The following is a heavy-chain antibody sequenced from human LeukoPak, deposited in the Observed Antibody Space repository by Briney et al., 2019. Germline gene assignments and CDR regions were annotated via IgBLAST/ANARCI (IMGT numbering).Heavy chain of an antibody. V-gene: IGHV1-8*02. Sequence: ASVKVSCKASGYTFTGYYMHWVRQATGQGLEWMGWMNPNSGNTGYAQKFQGRVTMTRNTSISTAYMELSSLRSEDTAVYYCARGLFGYSSGWYFDYWGQGTLVTVSS. CDR1: GYTFTGYY. J-gene: IGHJ4*02. D-gene: IGHD6-19*01. CDR3: ARGLFGYSSGWYFDY. CDR2: MNPNSGNT.